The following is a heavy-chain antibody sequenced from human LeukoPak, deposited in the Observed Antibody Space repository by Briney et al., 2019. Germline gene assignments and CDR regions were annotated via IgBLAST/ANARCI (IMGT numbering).Heavy chain of an antibody. CDR1: GGSISSTSYY. D-gene: IGHD2-8*01. Sequence: PSETLSLTCRVSGGSISSTSYYWGWIRQPPGKGLEWIASIYHSGETFYNPSLESRVAISVNTSKNEVFLDLYSVTAADTAMYYCAETNTQDWFDPWGRGTLVTVSS. J-gene: IGHJ5*02. V-gene: IGHV4-39*07. CDR2: IYHSGET. CDR3: AETNTQDWFDP.